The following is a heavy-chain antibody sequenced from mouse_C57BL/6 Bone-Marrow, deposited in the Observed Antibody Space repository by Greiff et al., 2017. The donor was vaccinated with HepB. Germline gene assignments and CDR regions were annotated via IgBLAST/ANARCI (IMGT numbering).Heavy chain of an antibody. J-gene: IGHJ1*03. V-gene: IGHV5-2*01. CDR3: ARHGPLNRDEGDYWYFDV. Sequence: EVKLVESGGGLVQPGESLKLSCESNEYEFPSHDMSWVRKTPEKRLELVAAINSDGGSTYYPDTMERRFIISRDNTKKTLYLQMSSLRSEDTALYYCARHGPLNRDEGDYWYFDVWGTGTTVTVSS. CDR2: INSDGGST. D-gene: IGHD4-1*01. CDR1: EYEFPSHD.